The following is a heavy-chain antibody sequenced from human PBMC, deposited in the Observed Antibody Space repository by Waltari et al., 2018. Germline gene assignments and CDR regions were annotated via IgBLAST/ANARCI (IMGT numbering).Heavy chain of an antibody. J-gene: IGHJ6*02. D-gene: IGHD3-22*01. CDR3: AKEGYSDSSGYYYYFYHGMDV. CDR2: ISSSGGST. V-gene: IGHV3-23*01. Sequence: EVQLLESGGGLVQPGGSLRLSCAASGFTFSDYALSWVRQGPGKGLEWVSTISSSGGSTYYADSVKGRFTISRDTSKNTLYVQMKSLRAEDTAVYYCAKEGYSDSSGYYYYFYHGMDVWGQGTTVTVSS. CDR1: GFTFSDYA.